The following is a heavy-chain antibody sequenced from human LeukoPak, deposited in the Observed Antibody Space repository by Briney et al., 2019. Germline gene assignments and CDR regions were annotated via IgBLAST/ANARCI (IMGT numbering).Heavy chain of an antibody. CDR1: GYSSTNYW. CDR3: ARQLNYYDSRGPVDY. V-gene: IGHV5-51*01. J-gene: IGHJ4*02. CDR2: IYPDDSDT. D-gene: IGHD3-22*01. Sequence: GESLKISCKGSGYSSTNYWIGWVRQMPGKGLEWMGTIYPDDSDTRYSPSFQGQVTIPADKSISTAYLQWSSLKASDTAMYYCARQLNYYDSRGPVDYWGQGTLVTVSS.